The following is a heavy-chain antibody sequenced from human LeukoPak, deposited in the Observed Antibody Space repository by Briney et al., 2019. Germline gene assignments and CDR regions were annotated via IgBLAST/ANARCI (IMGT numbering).Heavy chain of an antibody. J-gene: IGHJ5*02. CDR1: GGSISSYY. V-gene: IGHV4-4*07. CDR2: IYTSGST. Sequence: SETLSLTCTVSGGSISSYYWSWIRQPAGKGLEWIGRIYTSGSTNYNPSLKSRVTMSVDTSKNQFSLKLSSVTAADTAVYYCARGIAVSGTGVRFDPWGQGTLVTVSS. D-gene: IGHD6-19*01. CDR3: ARGIAVSGTGVRFDP.